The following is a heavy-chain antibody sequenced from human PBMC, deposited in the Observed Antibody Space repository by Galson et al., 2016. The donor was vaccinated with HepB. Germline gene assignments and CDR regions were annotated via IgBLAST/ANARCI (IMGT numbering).Heavy chain of an antibody. CDR2: IYSGGDT. D-gene: IGHD4-17*01. V-gene: IGHV3-66*02. Sequence: SLRLSCAVSGFTVSSDYMSWVRQAPGKELEWVSVIYSGGDTYYADSVKGRFTISRDNSKNTLYLQMSSLRTEVTAVYFCARDPGLRNGMGGWGKGTTVTVSS. J-gene: IGHJ6*04. CDR3: ARDPGLRNGMGG. CDR1: GFTVSSDY.